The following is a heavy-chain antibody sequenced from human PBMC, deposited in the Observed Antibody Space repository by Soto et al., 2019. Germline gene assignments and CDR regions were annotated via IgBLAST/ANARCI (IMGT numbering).Heavy chain of an antibody. CDR3: ARLGPVVPAAIQRPPGNWNSDAFDI. CDR1: GYTFTSYD. D-gene: IGHD2-2*01. J-gene: IGHJ3*02. CDR2: MNPNSGNT. Sequence: ASVKVSCKASGYTFTSYDINWVRQATGQGLEWMGWMNPNSGNTGYAQKFQGRVTMTRNTSMSTAYMELSSLRSEDTAVYYCARLGPVVPAAIQRPPGNWNSDAFDIWGQGTMVTVSS. V-gene: IGHV1-8*01.